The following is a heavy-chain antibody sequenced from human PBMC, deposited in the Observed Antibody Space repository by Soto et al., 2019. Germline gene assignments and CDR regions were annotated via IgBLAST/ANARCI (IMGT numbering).Heavy chain of an antibody. V-gene: IGHV3-33*01. CDR1: GFTFSSYV. J-gene: IGHJ6*02. CDR2: IWYDGSNK. Sequence: PGGSLRLSCAASGFTFSSYVMHWVRQAPGKGLEWVAVIWYDGSNKYYADSVKGRFTISRDNSKNTLYLQMNSLRAEDKAVYYCARVSVVVAEDGMDVWGQGTTVTVSS. CDR3: ARVSVVVAEDGMDV. D-gene: IGHD2-15*01.